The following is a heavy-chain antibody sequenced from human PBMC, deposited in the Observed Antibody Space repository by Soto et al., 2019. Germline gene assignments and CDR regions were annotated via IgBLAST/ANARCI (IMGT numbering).Heavy chain of an antibody. CDR2: ISSSSSYI. CDR3: ATGGVVVAAPEYFQH. V-gene: IGHV3-21*01. Sequence: SLRLSCAASGFTFSSYSMNWVRQAPGKGLECVSSISSSSSYIYYADSVKGRFTISRDNAKNSLYLQMNSLRAEDTAVYYCATGGVVVAAPEYFQHWGQGTLVTVSS. CDR1: GFTFSSYS. J-gene: IGHJ1*01. D-gene: IGHD2-15*01.